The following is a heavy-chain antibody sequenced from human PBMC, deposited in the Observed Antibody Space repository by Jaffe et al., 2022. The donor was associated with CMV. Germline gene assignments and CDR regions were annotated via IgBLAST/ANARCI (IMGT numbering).Heavy chain of an antibody. CDR3: ARLGWGARPNWFDR. CDR1: GDSISNGSYY. D-gene: IGHD6-6*01. CDR2: MYHSGST. J-gene: IGHJ5*02. V-gene: IGHV4-39*02. Sequence: QLQLQESGPGLVKPSETLSLTCSVSGDSISNGSYYWGWIRQPPGKGLEWIGSMYHSGSTYYNSSLKSRVTISVDTSKKHFSLKLSSVTAADTAVYYCARLGWGARPNWFDRWGQGTLVTVSS.